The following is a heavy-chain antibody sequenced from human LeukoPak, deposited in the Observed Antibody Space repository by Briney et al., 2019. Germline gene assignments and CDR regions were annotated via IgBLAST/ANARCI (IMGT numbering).Heavy chain of an antibody. CDR1: GFTFDDYA. J-gene: IGHJ3*02. Sequence: GRSLRLSCAASGFTFDDYAMHWVRQAPGKGLEWVSGISWNSGSIGYADSVKGRFTISRDNAKNSLYLQMNSLRAEDMALYYCAKDRDPVAAAGIGAFDIWGQGTMVTVSS. V-gene: IGHV3-9*03. CDR2: ISWNSGSI. CDR3: AKDRDPVAAAGIGAFDI. D-gene: IGHD6-13*01.